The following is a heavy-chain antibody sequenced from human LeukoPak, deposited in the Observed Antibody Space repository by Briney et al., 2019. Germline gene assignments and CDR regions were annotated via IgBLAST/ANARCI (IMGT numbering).Heavy chain of an antibody. CDR3: AHRQYVDYVLDY. V-gene: IGHV2-5*01. CDR2: IYWNDDK. CDR1: GFSLSTSGVG. J-gene: IGHJ4*02. Sequence: SGPTLVKPTQTLTLTCTFSGFSLSTSGVGVGWSRQPPGTALEWLALIYWNDDKRYSPSLKSRLTITKDTSKNQVVLTMTNMDPVDTASYHCAHRQYVDYVLDYWGQGTLVTVSS. D-gene: IGHD4-17*01.